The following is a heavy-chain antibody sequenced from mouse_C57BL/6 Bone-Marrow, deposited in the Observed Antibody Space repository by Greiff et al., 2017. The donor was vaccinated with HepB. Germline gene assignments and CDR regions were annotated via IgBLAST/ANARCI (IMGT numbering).Heavy chain of an antibody. Sequence: VHLVESGAELARPGASVKLSCKASGYTFTSYGISWVKQRTGQGLEWIGEIYPRSGNTYYNEKFKGKATLTADKSSSTAYMELRSLTSEDSAVYFCARRPLTYGNYVNYYAMDYWGQGTSVTVSS. CDR2: IYPRSGNT. V-gene: IGHV1-81*01. CDR1: GYTFTSYG. J-gene: IGHJ4*01. CDR3: ARRPLTYGNYVNYYAMDY. D-gene: IGHD2-1*01.